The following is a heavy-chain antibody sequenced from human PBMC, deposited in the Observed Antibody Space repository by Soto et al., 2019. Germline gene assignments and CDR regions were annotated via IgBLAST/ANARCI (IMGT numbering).Heavy chain of an antibody. CDR1: GFTFSSYA. CDR2: ISGSGGST. CDR3: AKDRGGAAVAAYYFDY. D-gene: IGHD6-19*01. V-gene: IGHV3-23*01. J-gene: IGHJ4*02. Sequence: GGSLRLSCAASGFTFSSYAMSWVRQAPGKGLEWVSAISGSGGSTYYADSVKGRFTISRDNSKNTLYLQMNSLRAEDTAVYYSAKDRGGAAVAAYYFDYWGQGTLVTVSS.